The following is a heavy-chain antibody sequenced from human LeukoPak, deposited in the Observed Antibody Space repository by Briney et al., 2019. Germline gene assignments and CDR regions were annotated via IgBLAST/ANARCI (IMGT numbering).Heavy chain of an antibody. CDR2: IYYSGST. V-gene: IGHV4-39*01. J-gene: IGHJ5*02. Sequence: SETLSLTCAVSGGSISSSSYYWGWIRQPPGKGLEWIGSIYYSGSTYYNPSLKSRVTISVDTSKNQLSLRLSSVTDADTAVYYCARRSDDYGDYRWFDPWGQGTLVTVSS. CDR3: ARRSDDYGDYRWFDP. CDR1: GGSISSSSYY. D-gene: IGHD4-17*01.